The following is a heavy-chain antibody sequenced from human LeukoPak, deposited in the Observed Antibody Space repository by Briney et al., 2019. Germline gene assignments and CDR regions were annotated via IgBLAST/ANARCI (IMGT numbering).Heavy chain of an antibody. D-gene: IGHD6-6*01. J-gene: IGHJ2*01. CDR1: GGSFSGYY. CDR2: INHSGST. CDR3: AREGSQLGLDL. V-gene: IGHV4-34*01. Sequence: PSETLSLTCAVYGGSFSGYYWSWIRQPPGKGLEWIGEINHSGSTNYNPSLKSRVTISVDTSKNQFSLKLSSVTAADTAVYYCAREGSQLGLDLWGRGTLVTVSS.